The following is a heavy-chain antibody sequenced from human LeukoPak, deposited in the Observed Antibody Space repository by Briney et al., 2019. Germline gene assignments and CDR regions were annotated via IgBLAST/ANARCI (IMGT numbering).Heavy chain of an antibody. CDR3: ARRFSNYPRWFDP. D-gene: IGHD4-11*01. V-gene: IGHV4-39*01. Sequence: PSETLSLTCTVSGGSISSSNYYWGWIRQSPGKGLEWIGSIYYSGSTYYNPSLKSRVTISVDTSKNQFSLKLSSVTAADTAVYYCARRFSNYPRWFDPWGQGTLVTLSS. CDR2: IYYSGST. J-gene: IGHJ5*02. CDR1: GGSISSSNYY.